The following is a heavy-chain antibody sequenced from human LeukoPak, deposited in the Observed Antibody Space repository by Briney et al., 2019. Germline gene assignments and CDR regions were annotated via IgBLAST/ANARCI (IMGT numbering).Heavy chain of an antibody. V-gene: IGHV3-15*01. Sequence: GGSLRLSCAASGFTFSNAWMSWVRQAPGKGLEWVGRIKSKTDGGTTDYAAPVKGRFTISRDDSKNTLYLQMNSLKTEDTAVCYCTTHADYYDSSGLDYWGQGTLVTVSS. CDR2: IKSKTDGGTT. J-gene: IGHJ4*02. CDR3: TTHADYYDSSGLDY. CDR1: GFTFSNAW. D-gene: IGHD3-22*01.